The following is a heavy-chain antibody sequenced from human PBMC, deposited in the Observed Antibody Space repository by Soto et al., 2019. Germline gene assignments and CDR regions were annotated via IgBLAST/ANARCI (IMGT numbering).Heavy chain of an antibody. CDR1: EFTFSGRS. J-gene: IGHJ6*03. Sequence: EVQLVESGGGLVQPGGSLRLSCAASEFTFSGRSVHWVRQAPGKGLVWVSGIDKVGTDSTYADSVKGRFTSSRDNAKKTVNLQMNSLRVEDTAVYYCARGWFGPDVWGKGTTVTVSS. CDR2: IDKVGTDS. V-gene: IGHV3-74*01. CDR3: ARGWFGPDV. D-gene: IGHD3-10*01.